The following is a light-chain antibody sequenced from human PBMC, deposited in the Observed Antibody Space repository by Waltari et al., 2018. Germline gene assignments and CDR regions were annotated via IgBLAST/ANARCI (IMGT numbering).Light chain of an antibody. CDR2: EVS. J-gene: IGLJ3*02. CDR1: TSDLVDYNY. Sequence: QSALTQPASVSGSPGQSITISCPGATSDLVDYNYVSWYQQHPAKAPRLMIYEVSNRPSGVSNRFSGSKSGNTAALTISGLQAEDEADDYCFSYTTSSTWVFGGGTKLTVL. CDR3: FSYTTSSTWV. V-gene: IGLV2-14*01.